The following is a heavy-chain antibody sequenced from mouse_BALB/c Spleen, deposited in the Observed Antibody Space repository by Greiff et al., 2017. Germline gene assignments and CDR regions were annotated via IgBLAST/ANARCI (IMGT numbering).Heavy chain of an antibody. CDR3: ARKGLVGYDSFDY. Sequence: EVQLQQSGPELVKPGASVKMSCKASGYTFTSYVMHWVKQKPGQGLEWIGYINPYNDGTKYNEKFKGKATLTSDKSSSTAYMELSSLTSEDSAVYYCARKGLVGYDSFDYWGQGTTLTVSS. J-gene: IGHJ2*01. CDR2: INPYNDGT. V-gene: IGHV1-14*01. D-gene: IGHD2-14*01. CDR1: GYTFTSYV.